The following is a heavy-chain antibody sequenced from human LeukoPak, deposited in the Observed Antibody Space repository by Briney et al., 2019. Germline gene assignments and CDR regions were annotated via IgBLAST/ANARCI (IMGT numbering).Heavy chain of an antibody. CDR2: ISGSGGST. J-gene: IGHJ4*02. CDR3: AKWGGSSSFEEYYFDY. V-gene: IGHV3-23*01. CDR1: GFTFSSYA. D-gene: IGHD6-6*01. Sequence: GGSLRLSCAASGFTFSSYAMSWVRQAPGKGLEWVSAISGSGGSTYYADSVKGRFTIPRDNSKNTLYLQMNSLRAEDTAVYYCAKWGGSSSFEEYYFDYWGQGTLVTVSS.